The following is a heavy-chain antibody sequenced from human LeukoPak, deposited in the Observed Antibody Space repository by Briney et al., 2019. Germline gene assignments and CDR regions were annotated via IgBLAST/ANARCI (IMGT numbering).Heavy chain of an antibody. V-gene: IGHV3-23*01. D-gene: IGHD2-8*01. CDR1: GFTFNNAW. CDR2: ISGSGDGT. Sequence: GGSLRLSCAASGFTFNNAWMNWVRQAPGKGLEWVSAISGSGDGTYYADSVKGRFTISRDNSKNTLYLQMSGLRAEDTAVYYCAKDPSYCTNGVCYSRVFDRWGQGTLVTVSP. CDR3: AKDPSYCTNGVCYSRVFDR. J-gene: IGHJ5*02.